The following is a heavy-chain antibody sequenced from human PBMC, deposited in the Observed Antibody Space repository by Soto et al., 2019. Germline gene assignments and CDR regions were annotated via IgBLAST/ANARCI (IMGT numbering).Heavy chain of an antibody. CDR2: IYPGDSDT. V-gene: IGHV5-51*01. D-gene: IGHD4-4*01. Sequence: GESLKLSCKGSGYTFTDYWIGWVRQLPGKGLEWMGIIYPGDSDTRYSPSFQGHVTITVDKSTSTAYLQWNTLKASDTAMYYGARHISNFRYYYYAVAVWGQGTTVTVS. CDR1: GYTFTDYW. J-gene: IGHJ6*01. CDR3: ARHISNFRYYYYAVAV.